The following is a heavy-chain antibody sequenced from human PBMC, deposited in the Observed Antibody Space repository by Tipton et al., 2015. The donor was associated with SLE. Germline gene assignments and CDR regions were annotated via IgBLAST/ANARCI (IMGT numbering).Heavy chain of an antibody. CDR1: GYRFKDYG. D-gene: IGHD2-21*01. V-gene: IGHV1-18*04. CDR3: ARDESLLPCGY. J-gene: IGHJ4*02. Sequence: VQLVQSGAEVKKPGTSVKVSCKASGYRFKDYGITWVRQAPGHVLEWMGWISGDLGNTNYPQKFQGRVTMTIDPSTSTTYMELRSLTSDDTAVYYCARDESLLPCGYWGQGTLVTVSA. CDR2: ISGDLGNT.